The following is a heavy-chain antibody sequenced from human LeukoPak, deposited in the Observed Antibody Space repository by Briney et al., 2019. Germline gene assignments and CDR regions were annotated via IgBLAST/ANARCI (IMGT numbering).Heavy chain of an antibody. J-gene: IGHJ4*02. D-gene: IGHD5-24*01. CDR3: ARGEQQMTTMSIDD. Sequence: GGSLRLSCAASGFIFNDYSMNWVRQAPGKGLEWVSYISSGGSTIYYVDSVRGRFTISRDNVKNLLYLQMSSLRVEDTAGYYCARGEQQMTTMSIDDWGQGALVTVSS. V-gene: IGHV3-48*01. CDR2: ISSGGSTI. CDR1: GFIFNDYS.